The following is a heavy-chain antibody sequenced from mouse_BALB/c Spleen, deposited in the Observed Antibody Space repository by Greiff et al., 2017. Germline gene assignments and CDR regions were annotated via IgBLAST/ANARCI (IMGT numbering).Heavy chain of an antibody. CDR1: GFTFSDYY. Sequence: EVKLVESGGGLVKPGGSLKLSCAASGFTFSDYYMYWVRQTPEKRLEWVATISDGGSYTYYPDSVKGRFTISRDNAKDNLYLQMSSLKSEDTAMYYCAREGRTTATVAYWGQGTLVTVSA. D-gene: IGHD1-2*01. CDR3: AREGRTTATVAY. CDR2: ISDGGSYT. V-gene: IGHV5-4*02. J-gene: IGHJ3*01.